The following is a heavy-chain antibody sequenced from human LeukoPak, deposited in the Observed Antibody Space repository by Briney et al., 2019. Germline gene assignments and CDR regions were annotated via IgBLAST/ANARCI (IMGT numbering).Heavy chain of an antibody. CDR3: ARQDYSDSSGYDPLDN. CDR1: GFTFSSYS. Sequence: GGSLRLSCAASGFTFSSYSMNWVRQAPGKGLEWVSSISSGSSYINYADSVQGRFTISRDNANNSLYLQMNSLRAEDTAVYYCARQDYSDSSGYDPLDNWGQGTLVTVSS. V-gene: IGHV3-21*01. D-gene: IGHD3-22*01. CDR2: ISSGSSYI. J-gene: IGHJ1*01.